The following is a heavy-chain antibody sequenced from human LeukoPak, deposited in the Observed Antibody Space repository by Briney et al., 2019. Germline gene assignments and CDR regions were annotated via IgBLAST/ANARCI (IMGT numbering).Heavy chain of an antibody. CDR1: GFTFSSYG. D-gene: IGHD3-22*01. J-gene: IGHJ4*02. CDR2: IWYDGSNK. CDR3: ARDPEFYDSSGYPGY. Sequence: GGSLRLSCAASGFTFSSYGMHWVRQAPGKGLEWVAVIWYDGSNKYYADSVKGRFTISRDNSKNTLYLQMNGLRAEDTAVYYCARDPEFYDSSGYPGYWGQGTLVTVSS. V-gene: IGHV3-33*01.